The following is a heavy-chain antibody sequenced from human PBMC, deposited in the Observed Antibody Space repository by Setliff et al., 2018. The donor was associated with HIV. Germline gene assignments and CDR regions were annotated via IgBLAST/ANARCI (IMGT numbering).Heavy chain of an antibody. D-gene: IGHD3-22*01. CDR1: GFSFSDYY. Sequence: GGSLRLSCAASGFSFSDYYMSWVRQAPGKGLEWLSYISSNSGSYTSYADSVKGRFTISRDNAKNTLYLQMNSLRAEDTAVYYCAKGSGYYSTDAFDIWGQGTMVTVSS. CDR2: ISSNSGSYT. CDR3: AKGSGYYSTDAFDI. J-gene: IGHJ3*02. V-gene: IGHV3-11*06.